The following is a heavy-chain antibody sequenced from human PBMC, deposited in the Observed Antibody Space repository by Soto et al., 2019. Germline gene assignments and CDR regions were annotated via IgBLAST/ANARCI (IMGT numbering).Heavy chain of an antibody. CDR2: ISGSSSYI. Sequence: PGGSLRLSCAASGFTFSSYSMNWVRQAPGKGLEWVSSISGSSSYIYYADSVKGRFTISRDNSNNVLYLHMQSLRVEDTAVYYCVKDLHPDGRWPFYHWGQRTPVTVSA. J-gene: IGHJ4*01. CDR3: VKDLHPDGRWPFYH. V-gene: IGHV3-21*04. D-gene: IGHD2-8*01. CDR1: GFTFSSYS.